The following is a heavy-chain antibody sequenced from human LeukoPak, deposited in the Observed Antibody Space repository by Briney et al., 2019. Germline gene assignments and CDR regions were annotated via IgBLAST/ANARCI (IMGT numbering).Heavy chain of an antibody. D-gene: IGHD1-26*01. V-gene: IGHV3-30*02. CDR1: GFIFSTYG. Sequence: GGSLILSCVASGFIFSTYGLHWVRQAPGKGLEWVAFTRSDGSGEYYTDSVKGRFTISRDNSKNTLYLQMNSLRVEDTAVYYCGKHDSASDYWGQGTLVTVSS. J-gene: IGHJ4*02. CDR3: GKHDSASDY. CDR2: TRSDGSGE.